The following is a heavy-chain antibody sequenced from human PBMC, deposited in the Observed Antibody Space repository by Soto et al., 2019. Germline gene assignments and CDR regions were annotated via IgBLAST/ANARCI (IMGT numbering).Heavy chain of an antibody. CDR3: ARDPRPYSSVGRYYYYGMDV. D-gene: IGHD6-25*01. Sequence: QLQLVQSGAEVKKPGSSVKVSCKASGGTFSSYAISWVRQAPGQGLEWMGGIIPIFGTANYAQKFQGRVTITADESTSTAYMELSSLRSEDTAVYYCARDPRPYSSVGRYYYYGMDVWGQGTTVTVSS. V-gene: IGHV1-69*01. CDR2: IIPIFGTA. CDR1: GGTFSSYA. J-gene: IGHJ6*02.